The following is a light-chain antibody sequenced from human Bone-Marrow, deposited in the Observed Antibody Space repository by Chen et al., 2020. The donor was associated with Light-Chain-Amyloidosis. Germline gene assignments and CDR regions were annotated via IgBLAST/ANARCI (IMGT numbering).Light chain of an antibody. J-gene: IGLJ3*02. CDR2: EAK. CDR3: CSYAGRGKM. Sequence: QSALTQPASVSGSPGQSITISCPGSSSDVGTYNLVSWYQHHPGKAHKLIIYEAKKRPSGVSNRFSGSRSGYTASLTISGLQAEDEADYYCCSYAGRGKMFGGGTKLTVL. V-gene: IGLV2-23*01. CDR1: SSDVGTYNL.